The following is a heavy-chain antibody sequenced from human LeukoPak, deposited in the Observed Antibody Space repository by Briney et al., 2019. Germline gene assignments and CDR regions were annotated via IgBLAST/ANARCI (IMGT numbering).Heavy chain of an antibody. Sequence: GGSLRLSCAASGFTFGSYDTHWVRQAPGKGLLWLAFIRYDGSTKYYADSVKGRFTIARDNSKNTLYLQMNSLRAEDTAVYYCAKQKGYCSGGSCHPFDYWGQGTLVTVSS. V-gene: IGHV3-30*02. CDR3: AKQKGYCSGGSCHPFDY. J-gene: IGHJ4*02. D-gene: IGHD2-15*01. CDR1: GFTFGSYD. CDR2: IRYDGSTK.